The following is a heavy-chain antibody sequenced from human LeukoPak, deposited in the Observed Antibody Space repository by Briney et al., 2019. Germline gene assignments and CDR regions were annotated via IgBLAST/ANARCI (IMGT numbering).Heavy chain of an antibody. CDR2: INHSGST. D-gene: IGHD3-16*02. CDR1: GGSFSNYY. Sequence: KASETLSLTCAVYGGSFSNYYWSWIRQPPGKGLEWIGEINHSGSTNYNPSLKSRVTISVDTSKNQFSLKLSSVTAADTAVYYCARGARMITFGGVIVTPIDYWGQGTLVTVSS. V-gene: IGHV4-34*01. J-gene: IGHJ4*02. CDR3: ARGARMITFGGVIVTPIDY.